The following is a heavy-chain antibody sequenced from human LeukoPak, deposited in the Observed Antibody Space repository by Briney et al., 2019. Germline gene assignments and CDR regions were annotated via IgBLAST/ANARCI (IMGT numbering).Heavy chain of an antibody. J-gene: IGHJ6*03. D-gene: IGHD1-26*01. Sequence: PSQTLSLTCTVSGGSISSGSYYWSWIRQPAGKGLEWIGRIYTSGSTNYNPSLKSRVTISVDTSKNQFSLKLSSVTAADTAVYYCARVEVGDNYNYYYYMDVWGKGTTVTVSS. V-gene: IGHV4-61*02. CDR1: GGSISSGSYY. CDR3: ARVEVGDNYNYYYYMDV. CDR2: IYTSGST.